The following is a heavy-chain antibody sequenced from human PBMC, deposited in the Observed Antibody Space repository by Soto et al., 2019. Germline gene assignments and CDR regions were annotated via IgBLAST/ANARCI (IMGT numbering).Heavy chain of an antibody. CDR2: IFYSGST. CDR1: GGTINSGDYF. CDR3: ARGAADTAMVDS. V-gene: IGHV4-61*08. Sequence: PSETLSLTCSVSGGTINSGDYFWSWIRQPPGMGLEWLGYIFYSGSTFYNPSLKSRVTISIHTSKSQFSLQLTSVTAADTAVYYCARGAADTAMVDSWGQGTLVTVS. J-gene: IGHJ4*02. D-gene: IGHD5-18*01.